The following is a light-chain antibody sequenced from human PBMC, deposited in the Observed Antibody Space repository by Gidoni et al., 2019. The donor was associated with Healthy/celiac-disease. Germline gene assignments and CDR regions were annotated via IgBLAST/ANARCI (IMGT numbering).Light chain of an antibody. Sequence: EMTQSPSSLSASVGDRVTITCRASQSISSYLNWYQQKPGKAPKLLIYAASSLQSGVPSRFSGSGSGTDFTLTISSLQPEDFATYYCQQSYSTPLTFGGGTKVEIK. V-gene: IGKV1-39*01. CDR2: AAS. CDR3: QQSYSTPLT. J-gene: IGKJ4*01. CDR1: QSISSY.